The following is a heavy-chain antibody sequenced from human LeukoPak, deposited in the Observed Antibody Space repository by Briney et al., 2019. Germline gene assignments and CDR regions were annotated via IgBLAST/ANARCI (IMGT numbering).Heavy chain of an antibody. CDR2: ISSGGSTI. Sequence: GGSLRLSCATSGFTFSSYEMNWVRQAPGKGLEWVSYISSGGSTIYYADSVKGRFTISGDNAKNSLYLQMNSLRAEDTAVYYCAREWKQWLVPSYYYYGMDVWGKGTTVTVSS. CDR1: GFTFSSYE. D-gene: IGHD6-19*01. J-gene: IGHJ6*04. CDR3: AREWKQWLVPSYYYYGMDV. V-gene: IGHV3-48*03.